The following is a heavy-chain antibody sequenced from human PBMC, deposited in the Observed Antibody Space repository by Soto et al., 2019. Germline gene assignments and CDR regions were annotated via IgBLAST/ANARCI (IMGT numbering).Heavy chain of an antibody. CDR1: GGSISSSSYY. CDR3: ARPVIAVAVPDAFDI. J-gene: IGHJ3*02. V-gene: IGHV4-39*01. Sequence: QLQLQESGPGLVKPSETLSLTCTVSGGSISSSSYYWGWIRQPPGKGLEWIGSIYYSGSTYYNPSLKSRVTMXXDXSXTQFSLQLTSVTAADTTVYYCARPVIAVAVPDAFDIWGQGTMVTVSS. D-gene: IGHD6-19*01. CDR2: IYYSGST.